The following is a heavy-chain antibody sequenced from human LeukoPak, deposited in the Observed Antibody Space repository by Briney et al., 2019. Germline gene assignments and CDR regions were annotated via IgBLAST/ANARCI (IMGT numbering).Heavy chain of an antibody. D-gene: IGHD6-6*01. CDR1: GGSFSGYY. CDR2: INHSGST. J-gene: IGHJ6*03. CDR3: ARGPCMAARRTPTEECHYYMDV. V-gene: IGHV4-34*01. Sequence: SETLSLTCAVYGGSFSGYYWSWIRQPPGKGLEWIGEINHSGSTNYNPSLKSRVTISVDTSKNQFSLKLSSVTAADTAVYYCARGPCMAARRTPTEECHYYMDVWGKGTTVTVSS.